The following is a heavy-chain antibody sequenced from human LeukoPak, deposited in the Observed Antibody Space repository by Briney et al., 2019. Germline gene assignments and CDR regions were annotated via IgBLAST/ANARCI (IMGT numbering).Heavy chain of an antibody. CDR3: ANRAAGTLYFDY. CDR1: GFTFSSYA. V-gene: IGHV3-23*01. CDR2: ISGSGGST. D-gene: IGHD6-13*01. Sequence: GGSLRLSCAASGFTFSSYAMSWVRQAPGKGLEWVSAISGSGGSTHYADSVKGRFTISRDNSKNTLDLQMNSLRAEDTAVYYCANRAAGTLYFDYWGQGTLVTVSS. J-gene: IGHJ4*02.